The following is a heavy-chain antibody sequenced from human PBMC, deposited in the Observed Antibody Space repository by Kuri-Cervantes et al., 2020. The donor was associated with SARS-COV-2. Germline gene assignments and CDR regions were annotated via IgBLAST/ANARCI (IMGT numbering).Heavy chain of an antibody. CDR3: ARVSSMYLPTYYFDF. Sequence: ASVKVSCKASGYTLNTFGITWVRQAPGQGLEWMGRSSAYSDDTSSAEKFEGRVTMTQDTSTNTAYMEITGLRSDDTAIYFCARVSSMYLPTYYFDFWGQGSLVTVSS. CDR2: SSAYSDDT. D-gene: IGHD2-8*01. V-gene: IGHV1-18*01. J-gene: IGHJ4*02. CDR1: GYTLNTFG.